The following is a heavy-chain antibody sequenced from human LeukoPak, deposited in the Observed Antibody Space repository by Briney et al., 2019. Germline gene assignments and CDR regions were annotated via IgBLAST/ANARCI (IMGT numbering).Heavy chain of an antibody. CDR1: GYSFTSYW. Sequence: GESLKISCKGSGYSFTSYWIGWVRQIPGRGLELMGIFYPGDSETRYSPSFQGQVTISADRSINTAYLQWSSLKASDTAIYYCARRPLDILTGYPFDYWGQGTLVTVSS. D-gene: IGHD3-9*01. V-gene: IGHV5-51*01. CDR2: FYPGDSET. J-gene: IGHJ4*02. CDR3: ARRPLDILTGYPFDY.